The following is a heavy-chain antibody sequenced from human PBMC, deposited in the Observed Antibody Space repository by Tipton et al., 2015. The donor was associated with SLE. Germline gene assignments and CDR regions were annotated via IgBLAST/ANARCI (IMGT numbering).Heavy chain of an antibody. CDR1: GDSISNYY. V-gene: IGHV4-4*07. Sequence: LRLSCTVSGDSISNYYWSWIRQSAGKGLEWMGRFYPSGTTSYNPSFKSRVTMSADTSKNQFSLKLNSVTAADTAVYYCARGVRIAVVKGWYFDLWGRGTLVTVSS. D-gene: IGHD6-19*01. J-gene: IGHJ2*01. CDR2: FYPSGTT. CDR3: ARGVRIAVVKGWYFDL.